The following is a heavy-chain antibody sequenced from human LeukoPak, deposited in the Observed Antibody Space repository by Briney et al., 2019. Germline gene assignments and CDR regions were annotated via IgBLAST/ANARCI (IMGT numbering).Heavy chain of an antibody. J-gene: IGHJ3*02. D-gene: IGHD6-13*01. V-gene: IGHV4-59*01. CDR2: IYDSGST. Sequence: KPSETLSLTCTVSGGSISSYYWSWIRQPPGKGLERIGYIYDSGSTNYNPSLKSRVAISVDTSKNQLSLKLSSVTAADTAVYYCARGGPNIAAAVGACDIWGQGTMVTVSS. CDR3: ARGGPNIAAAVGACDI. CDR1: GGSISSYY.